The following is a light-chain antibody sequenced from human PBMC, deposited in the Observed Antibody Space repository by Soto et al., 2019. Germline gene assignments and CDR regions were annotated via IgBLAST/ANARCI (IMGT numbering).Light chain of an antibody. Sequence: EIVLTQSPATLSLSPGERTTLSCRASQSVSSYFAWYQQHPGQAPRLLIYHASNRATGIPARFGGSGSGTDFTVTISSLEPEDFAVYYCQQHSTWPWTFGQGTKVEVK. CDR3: QQHSTWPWT. J-gene: IGKJ1*01. CDR1: QSVSSY. V-gene: IGKV3-11*01. CDR2: HAS.